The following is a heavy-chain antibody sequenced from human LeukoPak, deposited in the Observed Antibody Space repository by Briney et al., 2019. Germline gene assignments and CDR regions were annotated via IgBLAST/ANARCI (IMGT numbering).Heavy chain of an antibody. CDR2: ITDNGGSA. CDR3: SRSEWFGDVLDV. D-gene: IGHD3-10*01. Sequence: GGSLRLSCAASGFSLSDYAVSWVRQTPAKGLTWVSTITDNGGSAYFANFVKGRFTVSSDSSKNTVFLQLNSLRVDDTAAYFCSRSEWFGDVLDVWGLGTTVTVSS. J-gene: IGHJ6*02. V-gene: IGHV3-23*01. CDR1: GFSLSDYA.